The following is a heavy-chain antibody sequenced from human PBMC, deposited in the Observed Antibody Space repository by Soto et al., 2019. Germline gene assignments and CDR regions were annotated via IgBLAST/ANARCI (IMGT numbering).Heavy chain of an antibody. CDR1: GFAFSSAW. CDR3: AGDVPSYVSGELDY. CDR2: IKSKADGETT. D-gene: IGHD3-10*01. Sequence: EVQLVESGGGLVRPGESLRLSCATSGFAFSSAWMSWVRQAPGKGLEWAGRIKSKADGETTDYAAPVKGRFTVSRDDSKNVLYMQMTSLIIEDIAVYYCAGDVPSYVSGELDYWGQGTLVTVSS. V-gene: IGHV3-15*05. J-gene: IGHJ4*02.